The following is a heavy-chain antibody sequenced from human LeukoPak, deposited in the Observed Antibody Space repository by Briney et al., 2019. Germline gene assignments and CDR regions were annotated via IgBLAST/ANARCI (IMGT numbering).Heavy chain of an antibody. V-gene: IGHV3-21*01. CDR3: ARDLLVGATSPGY. CDR2: ISSSSTSYV. J-gene: IGHJ4*02. D-gene: IGHD1-26*01. CDR1: GFTFSSYM. Sequence: PGGSLRLSCAASGFTFSSYMMNWVRQAPGKGLEWVSSISSSSTSYVYYADSVKGRFTISRDNAKNSLYLHMSSLRVEDTAVYYCARDLLVGATSPGYWGQGTLVTVSS.